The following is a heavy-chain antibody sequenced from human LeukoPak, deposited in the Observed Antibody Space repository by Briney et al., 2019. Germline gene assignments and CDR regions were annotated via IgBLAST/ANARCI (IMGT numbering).Heavy chain of an antibody. J-gene: IGHJ4*02. D-gene: IGHD5-24*01. CDR2: ISHDGRTK. CDR3: ARPSPPGDGYNLPDH. CDR1: GFNFDNFA. V-gene: IGHV3-30*04. Sequence: GGSLTLSCVVSGFNFDNFAMHWVRQPLGKGLEWVAVISHDGRTKYYADSMKGRITISRDNSKNTLFLQMNNLRSEDTAVYFCARPSPPGDGYNLPDHWGQGTLVTVSS.